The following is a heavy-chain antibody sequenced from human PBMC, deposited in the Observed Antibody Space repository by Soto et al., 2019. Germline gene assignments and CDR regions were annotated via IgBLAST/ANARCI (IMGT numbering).Heavy chain of an antibody. Sequence: QVQLVQSGAEVKKPGASVKVSCKASGYTFTSYYMHWVRQAPGQGLEWMGIINPSGGSTSYAQKFQVRVTMPRDTSTSTVYMDLSSLRSEDTAVYYCARVGYKATFDYWGQATLVTVSS. J-gene: IGHJ4*02. CDR3: ARVGYKATFDY. D-gene: IGHD2-2*02. V-gene: IGHV1-46*01. CDR2: INPSGGST. CDR1: GYTFTSYY.